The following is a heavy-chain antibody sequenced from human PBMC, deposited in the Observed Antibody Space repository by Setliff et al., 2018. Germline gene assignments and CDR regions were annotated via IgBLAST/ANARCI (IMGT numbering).Heavy chain of an antibody. CDR3: ASCRYQVPYDY. Sequence: SETLSLTCTVPGGSISSISYYWGWIRQPPGKGLEWIGTVYDSGTTYYNPSLKSRVTIFVDTSKNQFSLNLNSVTAADTGVFYCASCRYQVPYDYWGQGILVTVSS. V-gene: IGHV4-39*01. D-gene: IGHD2-2*01. CDR1: GGSISSISYY. CDR2: VYDSGTT. J-gene: IGHJ4*02.